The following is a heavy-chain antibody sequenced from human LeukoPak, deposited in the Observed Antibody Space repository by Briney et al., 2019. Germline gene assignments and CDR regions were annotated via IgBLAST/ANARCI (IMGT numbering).Heavy chain of an antibody. V-gene: IGHV4-34*01. Sequence: SETLSLTCAVYGGSFSGYYWSWIRQPPGKGLEWVGEINHSGSTNYNPSLKSRVTISVDTSKNQFSLKLSSVTAADTAVYYCARGLGYYYGSGSYGEIYYFDYWGQGTLVTVSS. D-gene: IGHD3-10*01. CDR1: GGSFSGYY. CDR2: INHSGST. J-gene: IGHJ4*02. CDR3: ARGLGYYYGSGSYGEIYYFDY.